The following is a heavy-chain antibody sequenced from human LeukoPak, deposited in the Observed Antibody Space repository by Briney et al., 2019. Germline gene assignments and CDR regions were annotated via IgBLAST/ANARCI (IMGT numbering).Heavy chain of an antibody. CDR2: IYSGGST. V-gene: IGHV3-66*01. CDR3: ARDSSSGYFSDY. D-gene: IGHD3-22*01. Sequence: GGSLRLSCAASGFTFSSYWMSWVRQAPGKGLEWVSVIYSGGSTYYADSVKGRFTISRDNSKNTLYLQMNSLRAEDTAVYYCARDSSSGYFSDYWGQGTLVTVSS. CDR1: GFTFSSYW. J-gene: IGHJ4*02.